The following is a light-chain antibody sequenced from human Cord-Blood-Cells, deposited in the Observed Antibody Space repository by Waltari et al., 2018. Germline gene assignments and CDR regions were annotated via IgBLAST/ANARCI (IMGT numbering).Light chain of an antibody. CDR1: NIGSKS. CDR3: QVWDSSSDHYV. Sequence: SYVLTQPPSVSVAPGKTARITCGGNNIGSKSVHWYQQKPGQAPVLVIYYDSDRPSGIPERISCSNSGNTATLTISRVKAGDEADYYCQVWDSSSDHYVFGTGTKVTVL. J-gene: IGLJ1*01. CDR2: YDS. V-gene: IGLV3-21*04.